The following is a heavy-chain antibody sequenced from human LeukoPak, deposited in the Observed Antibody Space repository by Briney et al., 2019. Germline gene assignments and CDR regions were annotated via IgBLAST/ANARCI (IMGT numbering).Heavy chain of an antibody. J-gene: IGHJ4*02. CDR2: IGGSGGST. CDR3: ARKAGYYYGSGDY. CDR1: GLTFSSFA. Sequence: GGSLRLSCAASGLTFSSFAMSWVRQASGKGLEWVSTIGGSGGSTYCADSVKGRFTISRDNSKNTLYLQMNSLRAEDTAVYYCARKAGYYYGSGDYWGQGTLVTVSS. D-gene: IGHD3-10*01. V-gene: IGHV3-23*01.